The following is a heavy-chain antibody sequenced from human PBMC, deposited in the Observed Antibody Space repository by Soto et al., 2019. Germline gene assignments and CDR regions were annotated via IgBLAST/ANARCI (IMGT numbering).Heavy chain of an antibody. J-gene: IGHJ4*02. CDR3: ARGPVYCSSTSCYGGGFDY. CDR2: TRNKANSYTT. Sequence: EVQLVESGGGLVQPGGSLRLSCAASGFTFSDHYMDWVRQAPGKGLEWVGRTRNKANSYTTEYAASVKGRFTISRDDSXNXLXXQMKSVKNEDTAVYYCARGPVYCSSTSCYGGGFDYWGQGTLVTVSS. V-gene: IGHV3-72*01. D-gene: IGHD2-2*01. CDR1: GFTFSDHY.